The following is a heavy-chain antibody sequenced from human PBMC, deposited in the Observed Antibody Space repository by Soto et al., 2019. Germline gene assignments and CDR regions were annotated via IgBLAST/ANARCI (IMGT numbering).Heavy chain of an antibody. Sequence: GGSLRLSCAASGFTFSSYAMHWVRQAPGKGLEWVAVISYDGSNKYYADSVKGRFTITRDNTKNTLYLQMNSLRAEDTAVYYCARHTTLGYCSGGSCYNYYYGMDVWGQGTTVTVSS. J-gene: IGHJ6*02. CDR2: ISYDGSNK. V-gene: IGHV3-30*04. CDR3: ARHTTLGYCSGGSCYNYYYGMDV. D-gene: IGHD2-15*01. CDR1: GFTFSSYA.